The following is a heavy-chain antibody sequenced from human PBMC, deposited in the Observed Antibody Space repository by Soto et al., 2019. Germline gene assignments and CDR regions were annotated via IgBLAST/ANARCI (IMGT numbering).Heavy chain of an antibody. CDR3: ARQWLDSXXFDY. J-gene: IGHJ4*01. Sequence: EVQLVESGGGLVQPGGSLRLSCAASGFTFSSYAMHWVRQAPGKGLEYVSAISSNGGSTYYANSVKGRFTISRDNSKXTLXLQMXSLRAEDXAVXXCARQWLDSXXFDYXG. CDR1: GFTFSSYA. CDR2: ISSNGGST. D-gene: IGHD6-19*01. V-gene: IGHV3-64*01.